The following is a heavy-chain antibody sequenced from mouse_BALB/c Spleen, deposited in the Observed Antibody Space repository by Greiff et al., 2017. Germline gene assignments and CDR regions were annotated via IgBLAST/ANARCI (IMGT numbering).Heavy chain of an antibody. CDR1: GYTFTSYW. J-gene: IGHJ4*01. V-gene: IGHV1S81*02. CDR3: ATAYYRVAMDY. Sequence: VQLQQPGAELVKPGASVKLSCKASGYTFTSYWMHWVKQRPGQGLEWIGEINPSNGRTNYNEKFKSKATLTVDKSSSTAYMQLSSLTSEDSAVYYCATAYYRVAMDYWGQGTSVTVSS. CDR2: INPSNGRT. D-gene: IGHD2-12*01.